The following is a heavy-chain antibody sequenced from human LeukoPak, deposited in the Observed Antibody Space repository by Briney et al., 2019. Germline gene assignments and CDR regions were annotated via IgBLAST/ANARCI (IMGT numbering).Heavy chain of an antibody. D-gene: IGHD6-6*01. J-gene: IGHJ4*02. CDR3: ARDLSSSGGFDY. Sequence: GASVKVSCKASGGTFSSYAISWVRQAPGQGLEWMGGIIPTFGTANYAQKFQGRVTITTDESTSTAYMELSSLRSEDTAVYYCARDLSSSGGFDYWGQGTLVTVSS. V-gene: IGHV1-69*05. CDR2: IIPTFGTA. CDR1: GGTFSSYA.